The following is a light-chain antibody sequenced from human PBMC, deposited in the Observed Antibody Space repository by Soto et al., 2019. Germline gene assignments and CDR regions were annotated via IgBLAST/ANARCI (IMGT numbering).Light chain of an antibody. J-gene: IGKJ1*01. CDR2: GAS. V-gene: IGKV3-20*01. CDR3: QQYGSSPQT. CDR1: QSGYSSY. Sequence: ESVLTANPGHLVLSSGERTTLSCRARQSGYSSYLAWYQQKPGQAPRLLIYGASSRATGIPDRFSGSGSGTDFTLTISRLEPEDFAVYYCQQYGSSPQTFGQGIKVDIK.